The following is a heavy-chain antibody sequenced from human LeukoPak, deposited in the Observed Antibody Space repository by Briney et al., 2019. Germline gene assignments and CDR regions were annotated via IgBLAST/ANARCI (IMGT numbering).Heavy chain of an antibody. CDR3: ARDSETETGWYYYGMDV. Sequence: GGSLRLSCAASGFTFDDYGMNWVRQAPGKGLEWVSVIYSGGSTYYADSVKGRFTITRDNSKNTVYLQMNSLRAEDTAVYYCARDSETETGWYYYGMDVWGQGTTVTVSS. V-gene: IGHV3-53*01. J-gene: IGHJ6*02. CDR1: GFTFDDYG. CDR2: IYSGGST. D-gene: IGHD1-1*01.